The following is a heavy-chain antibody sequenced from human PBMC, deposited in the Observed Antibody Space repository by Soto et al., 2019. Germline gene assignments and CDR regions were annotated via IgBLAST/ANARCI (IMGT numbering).Heavy chain of an antibody. Sequence: PENLSLTCTVSGGSISSYYWSWIRHPPWKGLEWIGYIYYSGSTNYNPSLKSRVTISVDTSKNQFSLKLSSVTAADTAVYYCARRIVGATDKGFDPGGQGTLVTV. CDR3: ARRIVGATDKGFDP. J-gene: IGHJ5*02. CDR2: IYYSGST. V-gene: IGHV4-59*01. D-gene: IGHD1-26*01. CDR1: GGSISSYY.